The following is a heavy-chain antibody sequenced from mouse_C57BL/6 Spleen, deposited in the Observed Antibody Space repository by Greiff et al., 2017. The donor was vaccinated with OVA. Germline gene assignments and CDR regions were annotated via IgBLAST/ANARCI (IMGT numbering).Heavy chain of an antibody. CDR1: GYTFTSYW. Sequence: QVQLQQPGAELVMPGASVKLSCKASGYTFTSYWMHWVKQRPGQGLEWIGEIDPSDSYTNYNQKFTGKSTLTVDKSSSTAYIQLSSLTSEDSAVYDCASSFYGSSYDYAMDYWGQGTSVTVSS. CDR3: ASSFYGSSYDYAMDY. D-gene: IGHD1-1*01. CDR2: IDPSDSYT. V-gene: IGHV1-69*01. J-gene: IGHJ4*01.